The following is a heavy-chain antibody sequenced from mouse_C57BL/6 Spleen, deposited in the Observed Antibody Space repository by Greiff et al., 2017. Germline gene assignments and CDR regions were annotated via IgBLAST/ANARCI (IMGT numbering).Heavy chain of an antibody. CDR3: AGTRGNYDAMDY. V-gene: IGHV1-85*01. Sequence: LQESGPELVKPGASVKLSCKASGYTFTSYDINWVKQRPGQGLEWIGWIYPRGGSTKYNEKFKGKATLTVDTSSSTAYMELHSLTSEDSAVYFCAGTRGNYDAMDYWGQGTSVTVAS. CDR1: GYTFTSYD. D-gene: IGHD2-1*01. J-gene: IGHJ4*01. CDR2: IYPRGGST.